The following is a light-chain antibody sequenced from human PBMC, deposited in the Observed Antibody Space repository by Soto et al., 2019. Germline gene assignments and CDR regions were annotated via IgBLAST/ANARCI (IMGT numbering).Light chain of an antibody. V-gene: IGKV3-20*01. CDR3: QQYGSSSWT. CDR2: GTS. Sequence: LXTQSPGTLSLXPGEXATLSXXXXRSVSSTYLAWYQQNPGQAPRLLIYGTSSRATGIPDRFSGSGSGTDFTLTISRLEPEDFAVYYCQQYGSSSWTFGQGTKVDIK. J-gene: IGKJ1*01. CDR1: RSVSSTY.